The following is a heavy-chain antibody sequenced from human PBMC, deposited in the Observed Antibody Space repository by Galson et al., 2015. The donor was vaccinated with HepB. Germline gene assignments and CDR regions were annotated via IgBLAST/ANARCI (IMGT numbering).Heavy chain of an antibody. CDR3: ASRRGGMLYYYYGMDV. D-gene: IGHD2-8*01. J-gene: IGHJ6*02. V-gene: IGHV1-8*01. Sequence: SVKVSCKASGYTFTSYDINWVRQATGQGLEWMGWMNPNSGNTGYAQKFQGRVTTTRNTSISTAYMELSSLRSEDTAVYYCASRRGGMLYYYYGMDVWGQGTTVTVSS. CDR2: MNPNSGNT. CDR1: GYTFTSYD.